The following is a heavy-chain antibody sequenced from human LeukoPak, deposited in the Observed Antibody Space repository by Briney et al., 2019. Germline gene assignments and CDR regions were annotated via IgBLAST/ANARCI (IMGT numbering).Heavy chain of an antibody. V-gene: IGHV3-23*01. Sequence: GGYLRLSCAASGFTFSSYGMSWVRQAPGKGLEWGSAISGSGGSTYYADSVKGRFTISRDNSKNTLYLQMNSLRAEDTAVYYCAKDRVVRGVILDDAFDIWGQGTMVTVSS. CDR1: GFTFSSYG. D-gene: IGHD3-10*01. CDR3: AKDRVVRGVILDDAFDI. J-gene: IGHJ3*02. CDR2: ISGSGGST.